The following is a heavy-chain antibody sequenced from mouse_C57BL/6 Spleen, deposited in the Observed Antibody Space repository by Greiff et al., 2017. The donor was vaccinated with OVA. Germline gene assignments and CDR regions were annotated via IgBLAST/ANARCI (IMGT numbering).Heavy chain of an antibody. CDR2: ISNGGGST. J-gene: IGHJ2*01. Sequence: EVMLVESGGGLVQPGGSLKLSCAASGFTFSDYYMYWVRQTPEKRLEWVAYISNGGGSTYYPDTVKGRFTISRDNAKNTLYLQMSRLKSEDTAMYYCARHATGSYYFDYWGQGTTRTVSS. CDR3: ARHATGSYYFDY. V-gene: IGHV5-12*01. CDR1: GFTFSDYY. D-gene: IGHD4-1*02.